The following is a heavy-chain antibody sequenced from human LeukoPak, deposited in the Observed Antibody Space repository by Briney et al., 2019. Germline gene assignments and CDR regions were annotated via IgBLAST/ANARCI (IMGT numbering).Heavy chain of an antibody. V-gene: IGHV1-18*01. CDR3: ARDYYDSSGYYYGGNNWFAP. J-gene: IGHJ5*02. CDR1: GYTFTSYG. CDR2: ISAYNGNT. Sequence: ASVKVSCKASGYTFTSYGISWVRQAPGQGLEWMGWISAYNGNTNYAQKLQGRVTMTTDTSTSTAYMELRSLRSDDTAVYYCARDYYDSSGYYYGGNNWFAPWGQGTLVTVSS. D-gene: IGHD3-22*01.